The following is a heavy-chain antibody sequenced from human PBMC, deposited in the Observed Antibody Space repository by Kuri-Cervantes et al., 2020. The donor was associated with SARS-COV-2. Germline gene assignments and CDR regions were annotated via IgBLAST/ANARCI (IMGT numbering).Heavy chain of an antibody. CDR3: ARFGYDFWSGYYYFDY. CDR2: INHSGNT. CDR1: GGSFSDYY. D-gene: IGHD3-3*01. J-gene: IGHJ4*02. Sequence: SQTLSLTCAVYGGSFSDYYWSWVRQPPGKGLEWIREINHSGNTNYDPSLKSRVTISIDTSKNQFSLKLSSVTAADTAVYYCARFGYDFWSGYYYFDYWGQGTLVTVSS. V-gene: IGHV4-34*01.